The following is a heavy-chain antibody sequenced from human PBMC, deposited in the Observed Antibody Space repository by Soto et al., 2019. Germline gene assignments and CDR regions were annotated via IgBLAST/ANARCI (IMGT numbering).Heavy chain of an antibody. CDR1: GYTFSIYY. CDR3: ARDLLRVGEPNGYCSGGACNFPPGGTDV. J-gene: IGHJ6*04. Sequence: QVHLVQSGAEVKKPGASVKVSCKATGYTFSIYYIHWVRQAPGQGLEWMGIINPSAGTTSYAQRFQGRVTLTSDTSTSTVYMDLSGLTSEDTDKYYSARDLLRVGEPNGYCSGGACNFPPGGTDVWGKGTTVTVSS. CDR2: INPSAGTT. V-gene: IGHV1-46*01. D-gene: IGHD2-15*01.